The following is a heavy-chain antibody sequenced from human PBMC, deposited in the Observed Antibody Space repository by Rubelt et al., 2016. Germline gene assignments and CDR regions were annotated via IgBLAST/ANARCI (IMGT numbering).Heavy chain of an antibody. V-gene: IGHV3-23*04. CDR1: GFTFRGYV. J-gene: IGHJ4*02. CDR3: AKDYDYYGSDY. D-gene: IGHD3-10*01. Sequence: EVQLVESGGGLVQPGGSLRLSCAASGFTFRGYVMSWVRQAPGKGLEWVSGMSGSGGNTYYADSVKGGFTISRDNSKNTLYLQMNSLRAEDTAVYYCAKDYDYYGSDYWGQGTLVTVSS. CDR2: MSGSGGNT.